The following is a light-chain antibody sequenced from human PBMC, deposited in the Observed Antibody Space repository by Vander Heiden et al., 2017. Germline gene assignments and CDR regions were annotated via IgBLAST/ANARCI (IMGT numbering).Light chain of an antibody. V-gene: IGLV1-44*01. Sequence: QSVLTQPPSASATPGQRVTISCSGSSSNIGSNAVSWYQQLPGMAPKFLIFSNNQRPSGVPDRFSGSKSGTSASLAISGLLSEDEADYYCAAWDDSLKAWVFGGGTKLTVL. CDR1: SSNIGSNA. J-gene: IGLJ3*02. CDR3: AAWDDSLKAWV. CDR2: SNN.